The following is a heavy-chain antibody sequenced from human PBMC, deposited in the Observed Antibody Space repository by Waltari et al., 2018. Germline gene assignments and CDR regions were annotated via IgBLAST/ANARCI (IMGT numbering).Heavy chain of an antibody. D-gene: IGHD1-26*01. CDR1: GYSISSGYY. J-gene: IGHJ3*02. CDR3: ARHVSVGAKRDAFDI. Sequence: QVQLQESGPGLVKPSETLSLTCAVSGYSISSGYYWGWIRQPPGKGLEWIGSIYHSGSTYYNPSLKSQVTISVDTSKNQFSLKLSSVTAADTAVYYCARHVSVGAKRDAFDIWGQGTMVTVSS. CDR2: IYHSGST. V-gene: IGHV4-38-2*01.